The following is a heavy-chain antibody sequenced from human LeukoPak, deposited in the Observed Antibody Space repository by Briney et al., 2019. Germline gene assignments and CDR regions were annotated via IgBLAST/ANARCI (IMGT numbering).Heavy chain of an antibody. CDR2: INPKSGGT. V-gene: IGHV1-2*02. CDR1: GYSFTDYY. D-gene: IGHD3-16*01. J-gene: IGHJ5*02. CDR3: ARADRLDGGPYLVGP. Sequence: ASVKVSCKTSGYSFTDYYMHWVRQAPGQGLEWMGWINPKSGGTSSAQKFQGRVTMTRDTSITTVYMEVSWLTSDDTAIYYCARADRLDGGPYLVGPWGQGTLVTVSS.